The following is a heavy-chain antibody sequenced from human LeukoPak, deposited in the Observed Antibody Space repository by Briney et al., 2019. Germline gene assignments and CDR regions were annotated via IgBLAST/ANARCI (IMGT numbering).Heavy chain of an antibody. CDR1: GDSISSYY. CDR3: ARVSSGRTNFDY. D-gene: IGHD6-19*01. J-gene: IGHJ4*02. CDR2: IYTSGNT. Sequence: SETLSLTCTVSGDSISSYYWIWIRQPAGKGLEWIGRIYTSGNTNYNPSLKSRVTISVDKSKNQFSLKLSSVTAADTAVYYCARVSSGRTNFDYWGQGTLVTVSS. V-gene: IGHV4-4*07.